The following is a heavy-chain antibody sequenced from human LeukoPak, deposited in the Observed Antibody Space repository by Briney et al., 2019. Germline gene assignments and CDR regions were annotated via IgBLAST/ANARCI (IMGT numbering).Heavy chain of an antibody. CDR1: GFTFSSYA. V-gene: IGHV3-23*01. D-gene: IGHD3-22*01. CDR2: ISGSGGST. CDR3: AKGSPYYYDSSGYYLN. J-gene: IGHJ4*02. Sequence: GGSLRLSCTASGFTFSSYAMSWVRQAPGKGLEWVSAISGSGGSTYYADSVKGRFTISRDNSKNTLYLQMNSLRAEDTAVYYCAKGSPYYYDSSGYYLNWGQGTLVTVSS.